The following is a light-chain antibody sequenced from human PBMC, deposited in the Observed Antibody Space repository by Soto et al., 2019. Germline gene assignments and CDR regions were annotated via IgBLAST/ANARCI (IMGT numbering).Light chain of an antibody. CDR3: QQYNSYSPT. V-gene: IGKV1-5*03. CDR2: KAS. CDR1: QSISVW. J-gene: IGKJ1*01. Sequence: IQMTQSPATLSASVGDRVTITCRASQSISVWLAWYQQKVGKAPNLLIYKASRLESGVPSRFSGSGSETEFTLTISGLQPGDSATYYCQQYNSYSPTFGQGTKVDIK.